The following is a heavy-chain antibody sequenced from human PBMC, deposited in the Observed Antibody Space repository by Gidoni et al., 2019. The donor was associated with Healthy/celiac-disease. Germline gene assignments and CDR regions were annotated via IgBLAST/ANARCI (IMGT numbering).Heavy chain of an antibody. CDR3: ARLRQGRYGDPTIDAFDI. D-gene: IGHD4-17*01. J-gene: IGHJ3*02. Sequence: QVQLVETGGGVVQPGRSLRLSCAASGFTFSSYGMHWVRQAPGKGLEWVSVIWYDGSNKYYADSVKGRFTISRDNSKNTLYLQMNSLRAEDTAVYYCARLRQGRYGDPTIDAFDIWGQGTMVTVSS. CDR2: IWYDGSNK. CDR1: GFTFSSYG. V-gene: IGHV3-33*01.